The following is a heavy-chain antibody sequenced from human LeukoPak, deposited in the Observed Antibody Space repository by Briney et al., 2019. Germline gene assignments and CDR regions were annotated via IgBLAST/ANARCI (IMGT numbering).Heavy chain of an antibody. J-gene: IGHJ6*02. CDR1: GFTFNNYE. V-gene: IGHV3-48*03. D-gene: IGHD3-3*01. CDR3: ARGGFWSGYYDYYGMDV. CDR2: ISSSGITI. Sequence: GGSLRLSCAASGFTFNNYEMNRVRQAPGKGLECVSYISSSGITIYYADSVKGRFTISRDNAKNSLYLQMNSLRAEDTAVYFCARGGFWSGYYDYYGMDVWGQGTTVTVSS.